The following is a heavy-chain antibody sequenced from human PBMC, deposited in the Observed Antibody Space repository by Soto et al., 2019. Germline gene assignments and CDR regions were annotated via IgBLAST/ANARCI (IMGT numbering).Heavy chain of an antibody. J-gene: IGHJ5*02. CDR1: GGSISSYY. D-gene: IGHD6-13*01. V-gene: IGHV4-59*12. CDR2: IYYSGST. CDR3: ARDQGVAAAGITWFDP. Sequence: SETRSLTCTVSGGSISSYYWSWIRQPPGKGLEWIGYIYYSGSTNYNPSLKSRVTMSVDTSKNQFSLRLMSLTAADTAVYYCARDQGVAAAGITWFDPWGQGSLVTVSS.